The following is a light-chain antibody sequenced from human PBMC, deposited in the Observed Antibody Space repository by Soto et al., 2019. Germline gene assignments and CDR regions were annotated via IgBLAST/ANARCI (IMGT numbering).Light chain of an antibody. V-gene: IGKV2-28*01. CDR2: SAS. CDR1: QSLLHSNGKTF. CDR3: MQTLQTPGT. Sequence: DIVMTQSPLSLPVTPGEPASISCRSSQSLLHSNGKTFLDWYLQKPGQSPQLLIFSASKRASGVPHRFSASGSGTDFTLKINSVEAEDVGVYYYMQTLQTPGTFGQGTKVDIK. J-gene: IGKJ1*01.